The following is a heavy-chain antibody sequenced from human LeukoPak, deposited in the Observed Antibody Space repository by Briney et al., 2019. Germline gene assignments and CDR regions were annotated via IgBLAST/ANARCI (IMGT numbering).Heavy chain of an antibody. Sequence: GGSLRLSCAASGFTSSSHSMNWVRQAPGKGLEWVSSISSSSSYIYYADSVKGRFTISRDNAKNSLYLQMNSLRAEDTAVYYCARDQEYYDILTGYYFSPFDYWGQGTLVTVSS. CDR3: ARDQEYYDILTGYYFSPFDY. D-gene: IGHD3-9*01. J-gene: IGHJ4*02. CDR2: ISSSSSYI. V-gene: IGHV3-21*01. CDR1: GFTSSSHS.